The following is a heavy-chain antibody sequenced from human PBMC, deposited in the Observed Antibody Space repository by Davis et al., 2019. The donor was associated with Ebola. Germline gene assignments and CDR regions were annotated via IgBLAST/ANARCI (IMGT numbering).Heavy chain of an antibody. V-gene: IGHV3-11*06. Sequence: GGSLRLSCAASGFTFSPYYMSWIRQAPGKGLGWVSYISSSSSYTNYADSVKGRFTISRDNAKNSLYLQMNSLRAEDTAVYYCARDRGWRCSGGSCYGDYFDYWGQGTLVTVSS. CDR2: ISSSSSYT. CDR3: ARDRGWRCSGGSCYGDYFDY. J-gene: IGHJ4*02. CDR1: GFTFSPYY. D-gene: IGHD2-15*01.